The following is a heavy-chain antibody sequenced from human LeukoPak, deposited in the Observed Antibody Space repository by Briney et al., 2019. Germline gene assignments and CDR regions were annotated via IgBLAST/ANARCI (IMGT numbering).Heavy chain of an antibody. Sequence: GASVKVSCKASGGTFSSYAIRWVRQAPGQGLEWMGRIIPILGIANYAQKFQGRVTITADKSTSTAYMELSSLRSEDTAVYYCARDAGTSGSYYNYYYYGMDVWGQGTTVTVSS. CDR2: IIPILGIA. CDR1: GGTFSSYA. J-gene: IGHJ6*02. V-gene: IGHV1-69*04. CDR3: ARDAGTSGSYYNYYYYGMDV. D-gene: IGHD3-10*01.